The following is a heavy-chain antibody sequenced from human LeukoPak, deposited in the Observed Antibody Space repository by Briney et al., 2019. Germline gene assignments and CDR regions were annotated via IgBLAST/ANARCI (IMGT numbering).Heavy chain of an antibody. Sequence: ASVKVSCKASGYIFTTYFMHWLRQAPGQGPEWMGIINPRGGSTDYAQKIQGRVTMTSDTSTSTVYMELKSLRSEDTAVYFCARVGTTGATADNWGQGTLVTVSS. CDR3: ARVGTTGATADN. CDR2: INPRGGST. D-gene: IGHD1/OR15-1a*01. CDR1: GYIFTTYF. V-gene: IGHV1-46*01. J-gene: IGHJ4*02.